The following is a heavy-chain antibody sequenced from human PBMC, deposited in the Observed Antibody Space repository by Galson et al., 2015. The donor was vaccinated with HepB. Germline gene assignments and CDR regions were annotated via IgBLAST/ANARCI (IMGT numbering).Heavy chain of an antibody. V-gene: IGHV3-30*18. CDR2: ISYDGSTQ. CDR1: GFTFSSYA. J-gene: IGHJ4*02. CDR3: AKDFGCDEAACYMGYFDY. Sequence: SLRLSCATSGFTFSSYAMHWVRQAPGKGLEWVAAISYDGSTQYYADSVKGRFTISRDNSKNTLFLLMNSLGPEDTAVYFCAKDFGCDEAACYMGYFDYWGQGNLVTVSS. D-gene: IGHD3-16*02.